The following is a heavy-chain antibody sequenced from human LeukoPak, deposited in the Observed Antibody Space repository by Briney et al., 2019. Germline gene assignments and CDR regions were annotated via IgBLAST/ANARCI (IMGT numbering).Heavy chain of an antibody. Sequence: GESLKISCKGSGYSFTSYWIGWVRQAPGQGLEWMGWINPNSGGTNYAQKFQGWVTMTRDTSISTAYMELSRLRSDDTAVYYCARASYYDYVWGSFVWFDPWGQGTLVTVSS. D-gene: IGHD3-16*01. J-gene: IGHJ5*02. CDR2: INPNSGGT. V-gene: IGHV1-2*04. CDR1: GYSFTSYW. CDR3: ARASYYDYVWGSFVWFDP.